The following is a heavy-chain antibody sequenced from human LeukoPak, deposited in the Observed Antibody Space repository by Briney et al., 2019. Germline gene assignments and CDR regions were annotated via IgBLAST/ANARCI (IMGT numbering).Heavy chain of an antibody. CDR2: IYYSGST. J-gene: IGHJ3*02. V-gene: IGHV4-59*01. Sequence: SETLSLTCTVSGGSISSYYWSWIRQPPGKGLEWIGYIYYSGSTNYNPSLKSRVTISVDTSKNQFSLKLSSVTAADTAVYYCARADPSYCGGDCYSRPSGAFDIWGQGTMVTVSS. CDR1: GGSISSYY. D-gene: IGHD2-21*02. CDR3: ARADPSYCGGDCYSRPSGAFDI.